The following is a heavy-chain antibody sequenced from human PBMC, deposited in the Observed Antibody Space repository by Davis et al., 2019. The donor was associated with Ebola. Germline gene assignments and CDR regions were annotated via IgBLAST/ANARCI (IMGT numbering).Heavy chain of an antibody. CDR3: TRHRYYYDSSGYYSYYFDY. Sequence: PGGSLRLSCAASGVTFSRSAVHWVPQASGQGLEGVGRSRSKANSYATAYAASVKGRFTISRDDSKNTAYLQMNSLKTEDTAVYYCTRHRYYYDSSGYYSYYFDYWGQGTLVTVSS. CDR2: SRSKANSYAT. V-gene: IGHV3-73*01. CDR1: GVTFSRSA. D-gene: IGHD3-22*01. J-gene: IGHJ4*02.